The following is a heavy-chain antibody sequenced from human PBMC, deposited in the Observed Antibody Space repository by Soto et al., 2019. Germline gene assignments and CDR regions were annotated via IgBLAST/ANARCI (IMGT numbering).Heavy chain of an antibody. V-gene: IGHV3-30*18. CDR1: GFDFNTYG. CDR3: AKDSSVTAAGSGGWFDP. CDR2: ISFDGGNQ. D-gene: IGHD6-13*01. Sequence: QVQLVQSGGGVVQPGRSLRLSCAASGFDFNTYGLHWVRQAPGKGLEWVAGISFDGGNQYYADSVKGRFTISRGKSNNTLYLQMNSLGAEDTATYYCAKDSSVTAAGSGGWFDPWGQGTLVIVSS. J-gene: IGHJ5*02.